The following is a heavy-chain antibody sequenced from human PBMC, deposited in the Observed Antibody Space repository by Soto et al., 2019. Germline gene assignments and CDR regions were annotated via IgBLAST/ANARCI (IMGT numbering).Heavy chain of an antibody. D-gene: IGHD3-3*01. CDR2: ISGSGGST. V-gene: IGHV3-23*01. Sequence: GGSLRLSCAASGFTFSSYAMSWVRQAPGKGLEWVSAISGSGGSTYYADSVKGRFTISRDNSKNTLYLQMNSLRAEDTAVYYCAKIRGYDLEWLVQYYFDYWGQGTLVTVSS. CDR1: GFTFSSYA. J-gene: IGHJ4*02. CDR3: AKIRGYDLEWLVQYYFDY.